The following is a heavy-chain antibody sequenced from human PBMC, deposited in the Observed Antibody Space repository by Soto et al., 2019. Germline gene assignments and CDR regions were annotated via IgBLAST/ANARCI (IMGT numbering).Heavy chain of an antibody. CDR1: GYTFTTND. D-gene: IGHD3-3*01. Sequence: QVHLVQSGAEVRKPGASVKVSCKAFGYTFTTNDINWVRQAPGQGLEWLGWMDPNSGVAGYAHEFRRRVVMTGDTSTSTAHIERSGLTSEDTAVYYCGRERNFDFWSKALAVWGQGTTVIVSS. CDR3: GRERNFDFWSKALAV. J-gene: IGHJ6*02. V-gene: IGHV1-8*02. CDR2: MDPNSGVA.